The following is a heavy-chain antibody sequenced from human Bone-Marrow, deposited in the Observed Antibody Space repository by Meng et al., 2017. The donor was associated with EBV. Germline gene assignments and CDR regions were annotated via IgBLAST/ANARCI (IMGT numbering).Heavy chain of an antibody. Sequence: VRLKRSGPGLVKPSPTLSLTCAATVDSINSGGYSWSWIRQAPGKGLEWIGYIFFRGETYYTSSFRSRTTISLDTSKNQFSLKLTSVTAADTAVYYCARAGGSFTVDPWGQGALVTVSS. V-gene: IGHV4-30-4*08. CDR2: IFFRGET. D-gene: IGHD1-26*01. CDR1: VDSINSGGYS. CDR3: ARAGGSFTVDP. J-gene: IGHJ5*02.